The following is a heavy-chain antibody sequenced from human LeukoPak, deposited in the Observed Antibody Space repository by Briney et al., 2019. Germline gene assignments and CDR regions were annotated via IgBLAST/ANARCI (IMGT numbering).Heavy chain of an antibody. Sequence: SETLSLTCTVSGGSINNYYWSWMRQPPGKGLEWIGYIYYRGSTNYNPSLKSRVTFSVDTSKNQFSLKLNSVTAADTAVYYCARGGDYGDLRYFDYWGQGTLVTVSS. CDR1: GGSINNYY. J-gene: IGHJ4*02. CDR3: ARGGDYGDLRYFDY. CDR2: IYYRGST. V-gene: IGHV4-59*01. D-gene: IGHD4-17*01.